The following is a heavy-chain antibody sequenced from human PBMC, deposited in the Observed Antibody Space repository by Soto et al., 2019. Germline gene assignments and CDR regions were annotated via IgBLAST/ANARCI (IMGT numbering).Heavy chain of an antibody. CDR2: ISGSGGST. V-gene: IGHV3-23*01. J-gene: IGHJ6*02. D-gene: IGHD4-17*01. CDR3: AKDPGGDYAPGVYYYGMDV. CDR1: GFTFSSYA. Sequence: GGSLRLSCAASGFTFSSYAMSWVRQAPGKGLEWVSAISGSGGSTYYADSVEGRFTISRDNSKNTLYLQMNSLRAEDTAVYYCAKDPGGDYAPGVYYYGMDVWGQGTTVTVSS.